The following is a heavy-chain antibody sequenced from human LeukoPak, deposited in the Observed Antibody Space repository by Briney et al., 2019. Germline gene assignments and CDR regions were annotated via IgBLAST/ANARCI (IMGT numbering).Heavy chain of an antibody. D-gene: IGHD1-26*01. CDR2: INPNSGGT. Sequence: APVKASCKASGYTVSGYYMHWVPQTPRQGLEWMGWINPNSGGTNYAQKFQGRVTMTRDTSISTAYRELSRLRSDDTAVYYCARSIIVGATPWAFDIWGQGTMVTVSS. V-gene: IGHV1-2*02. J-gene: IGHJ3*02. CDR3: ARSIIVGATPWAFDI. CDR1: GYTVSGYY.